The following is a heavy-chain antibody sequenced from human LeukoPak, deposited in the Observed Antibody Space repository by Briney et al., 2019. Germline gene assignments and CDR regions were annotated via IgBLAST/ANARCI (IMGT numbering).Heavy chain of an antibody. Sequence: GGSLRLSCAASGFTFDDYAMHWVRQAPGKGLEWVSGISWNSGSIGYADSVKGRFTISRYNAKNSLYLQMNSLRAEDMALYHCAMVYSGSHSAFDIWGQGTMVTLSS. CDR1: GFTFDDYA. CDR3: AMVYSGSHSAFDI. V-gene: IGHV3-9*03. CDR2: ISWNSGSI. D-gene: IGHD1-26*01. J-gene: IGHJ3*02.